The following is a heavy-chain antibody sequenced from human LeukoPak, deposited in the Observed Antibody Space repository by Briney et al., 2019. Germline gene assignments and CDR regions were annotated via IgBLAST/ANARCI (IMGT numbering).Heavy chain of an antibody. Sequence: SETLSLTCTVSGGSISSSSYYWGWIRQPPGKGLEWIGSIYYSGSTYYNPSLKSRVTISVDTSKNQFSLKLSSVTAADTAVYYCAQDYGSGSYGYWGQGTLVTVSS. CDR1: GGSISSSSYY. J-gene: IGHJ4*02. CDR3: AQDYGSGSYGY. V-gene: IGHV4-39*07. CDR2: IYYSGST. D-gene: IGHD3-10*01.